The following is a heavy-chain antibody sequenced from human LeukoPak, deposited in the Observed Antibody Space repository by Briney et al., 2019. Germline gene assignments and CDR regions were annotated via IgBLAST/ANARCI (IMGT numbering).Heavy chain of an antibody. Sequence: SQTLSLTCTVSGGSISSDIYYWSWIRQPAGKGLEWNGRIYMSGNTNYNLSLKSRLTISVDTSKNQFSLKLSSVTAADTAVYYCAGTRRYCSGGSCYNWFDPWGQGTLVTVSS. CDR2: IYMSGNT. V-gene: IGHV4-61*02. CDR1: GGSISSDIYY. J-gene: IGHJ5*02. D-gene: IGHD2-15*01. CDR3: AGTRRYCSGGSCYNWFDP.